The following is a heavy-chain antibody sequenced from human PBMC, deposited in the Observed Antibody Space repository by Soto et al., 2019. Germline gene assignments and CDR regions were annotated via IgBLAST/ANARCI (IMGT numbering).Heavy chain of an antibody. CDR3: ARDLPSGIAVAGP. J-gene: IGHJ5*02. CDR1: GYTFTGYY. Sequence: ASVKVSCKASGYTFTGYYMHCVRQAPGQVLEWMGWINPNSGGTNYAQKFQGRVTMTRDTSISTAYMELSRLRSDDTAVYYCARDLPSGIAVAGPWGQGTLVTVSS. CDR2: INPNSGGT. D-gene: IGHD6-19*01. V-gene: IGHV1-2*02.